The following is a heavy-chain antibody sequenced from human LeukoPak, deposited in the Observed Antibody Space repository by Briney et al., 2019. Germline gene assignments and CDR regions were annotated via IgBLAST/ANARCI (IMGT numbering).Heavy chain of an antibody. D-gene: IGHD4-11*01. J-gene: IGHJ5*02. CDR1: GYSISSGYY. CDR2: FYHSGST. CDR3: ATPYSNYDWFDP. Sequence: SETLSLTCTVSGYSISSGYYWGWIRQPPGKGLEWIGSFYHSGSTYYNPSLKSRVTISVDTSKNQFSLKLSSGTAADTAVYYCATPYSNYDWFDPWGQGTLVTVSS. V-gene: IGHV4-38-2*02.